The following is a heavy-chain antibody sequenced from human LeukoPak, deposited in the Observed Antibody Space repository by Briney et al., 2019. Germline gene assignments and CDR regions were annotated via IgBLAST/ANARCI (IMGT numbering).Heavy chain of an antibody. V-gene: IGHV4-61*01. Sequence: SETLSLTCTVSGGSVSSGSYDWSWLRQPPGKGLEWIVYVYYSGSTNYNPSLKRRVTITVDTSKNQFSLMLSSVTAADAAVYYCARGRRGITMVRGVITHFDDWGQGTLVTVSS. J-gene: IGHJ4*02. D-gene: IGHD3-10*01. CDR3: ARGRRGITMVRGVITHFDD. CDR2: VYYSGST. CDR1: GGSVSSGSYD.